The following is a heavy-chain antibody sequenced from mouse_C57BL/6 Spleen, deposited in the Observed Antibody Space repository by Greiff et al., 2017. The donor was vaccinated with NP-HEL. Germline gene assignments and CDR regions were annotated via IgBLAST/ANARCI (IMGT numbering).Heavy chain of an antibody. J-gene: IGHJ4*01. V-gene: IGHV1-50*01. Sequence: VQLQQSGAELVKPGASVKLSCKASGYTFTSYWMQWVKQRPGQGLEWIGEIDPSDSYTNYNQKFKGKATLTVDTSSSTAYMQLSSLTSEDSAVYYCASRGYYDYGGVYYAMDYWGQGTSVTVSS. D-gene: IGHD2-4*01. CDR3: ASRGYYDYGGVYYAMDY. CDR1: GYTFTSYW. CDR2: IDPSDSYT.